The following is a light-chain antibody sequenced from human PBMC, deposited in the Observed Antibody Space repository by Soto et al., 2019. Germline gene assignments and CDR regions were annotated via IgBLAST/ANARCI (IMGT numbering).Light chain of an antibody. J-gene: IGKJ1*01. CDR3: QQYNTYAWT. V-gene: IGKV1-5*01. CDR2: DAS. Sequence: DIQMTQSPSTLSASVGDRVTITCRASQSISSRVAWYQQKPGKAPKLLIYDASSLESGVPSRFSGSGSGTEFTLTTSSLQPDDFATYYCQQYNTYAWTFGQGTKVDI. CDR1: QSISSR.